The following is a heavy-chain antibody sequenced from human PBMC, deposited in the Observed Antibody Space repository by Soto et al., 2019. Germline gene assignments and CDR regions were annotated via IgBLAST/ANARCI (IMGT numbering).Heavy chain of an antibody. Sequence: QVQLPQWGAGLLKPSETLSLTCAVYGESFSGHYWTWIRRPPGKGLEWIGEINHIGSTNNNPSLKSRVTISADMAKKQFSLKLTSVTAADMAIYYSGRGDIVGYCFGVWGRGTLVSVSS. J-gene: IGHJ4*02. V-gene: IGHV4-34*01. CDR2: INHIGST. D-gene: IGHD5-12*01. CDR3: GRGDIVGYCFGV. CDR1: GESFSGHY.